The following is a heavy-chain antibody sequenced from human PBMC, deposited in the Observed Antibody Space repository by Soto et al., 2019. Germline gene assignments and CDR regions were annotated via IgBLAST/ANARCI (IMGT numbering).Heavy chain of an antibody. CDR1: GYTFTRYG. CDR3: ARDIRGDYPEY. J-gene: IGHJ4*02. V-gene: IGHV1-18*01. D-gene: IGHD4-17*01. CDR2: ISGYNENP. Sequence: QVQLVQSGAEVKKPGASVKVSCKASGYTFTRYGFSWVRQAPGQRLEWMGWISGYNENPNYAQKFQGRVTLTTDTSTSTAYMELRSLRSDDTALYYCARDIRGDYPEYWGQGTLVTVSS.